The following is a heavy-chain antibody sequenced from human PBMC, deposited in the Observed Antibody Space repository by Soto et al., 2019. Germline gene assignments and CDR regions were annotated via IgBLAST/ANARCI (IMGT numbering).Heavy chain of an antibody. V-gene: IGHV4-38-2*01. Sequence: AETLSLTCGVSDSSINSNYYWLWIRQPPGKGLEWIGAIHHSGTTYYTPSLKSRVTISMDTSKNHFSLRLTSVTAADTAKYYCARGIYGGNFDYWGQGTPVTVSS. J-gene: IGHJ4*02. CDR2: IHHSGTT. CDR1: DSSINSNYY. D-gene: IGHD4-17*01. CDR3: ARGIYGGNFDY.